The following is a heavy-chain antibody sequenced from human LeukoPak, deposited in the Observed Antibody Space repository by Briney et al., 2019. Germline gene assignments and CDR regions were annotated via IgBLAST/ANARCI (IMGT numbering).Heavy chain of an antibody. J-gene: IGHJ4*02. D-gene: IGHD1-26*01. Sequence: PGGSLRLSCAASGFTFSRYWMHWVRQAPGKGLMWVSRISPDGSTTLYADSVKGRFTISRDNAKNSLYLQMNSLRAEDTAVYYCARRMGAGYFDYWGQGTLVTVSS. CDR3: ARRMGAGYFDY. V-gene: IGHV3-74*03. CDR1: GFTFSRYW. CDR2: ISPDGSTT.